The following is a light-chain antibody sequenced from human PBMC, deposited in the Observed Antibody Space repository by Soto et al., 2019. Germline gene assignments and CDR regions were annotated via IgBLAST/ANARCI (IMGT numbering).Light chain of an antibody. J-gene: IGKJ4*01. CDR3: RQYGRSLEFA. CDR2: GAS. CDR1: QTVSNNF. V-gene: IGKV3-20*01. Sequence: IVLTQSPGTLSLSPGDRATLSCRASQTVSNNFLAWYQEKPGRGPRLLIYGASTRATGIPDRFSGSGSGTDFTLTISRLDPEDFAVYYCRQYGRSLEFAVGGGTKVDI.